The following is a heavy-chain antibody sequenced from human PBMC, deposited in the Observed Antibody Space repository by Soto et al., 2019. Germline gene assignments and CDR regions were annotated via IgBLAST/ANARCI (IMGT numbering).Heavy chain of an antibody. CDR3: AREEGTGYYYYGMDV. Sequence: ASVKVSCKVSGYTLTELSIHWVRQAPGEGLEWMGGFDLENGETIYAQKFQGRVTITADKSTSTAYMELSSLRSEDTAVYYCAREEGTGYYYYGMDVWGQGTTVTVSS. V-gene: IGHV1-24*01. J-gene: IGHJ6*02. CDR2: FDLENGET. CDR1: GYTLTELS.